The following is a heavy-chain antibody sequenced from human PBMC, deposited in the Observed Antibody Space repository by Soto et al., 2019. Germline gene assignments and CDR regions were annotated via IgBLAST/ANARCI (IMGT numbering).Heavy chain of an antibody. Sequence: QVQLVQSGDEVKKPGASVKVSCKASGYIFVNYGIAWVRQAPRQGLGWMGWISPYTGNTHSASKVQGRLTMTTDTYTSTAYMDLGSLTSDDTAVYYCVMVDNYVTPTPQDVWGQGTNVTVSS. CDR1: GYIFVNYG. V-gene: IGHV1-18*01. CDR3: VMVDNYVTPTPQDV. D-gene: IGHD3-16*01. CDR2: ISPYTGNT. J-gene: IGHJ6*02.